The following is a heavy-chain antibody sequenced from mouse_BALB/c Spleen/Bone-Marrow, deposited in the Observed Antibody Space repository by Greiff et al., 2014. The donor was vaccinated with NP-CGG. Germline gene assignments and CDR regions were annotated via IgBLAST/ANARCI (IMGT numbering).Heavy chain of an antibody. Sequence: EVKVVESGGGLVQPGGSLKLPCATSGFSFSDYYMYWIRQTPEKRLEWVAYISNGGGSTYYPDTVKGRFTITRDNAKNTLYLQMSRLKSEDTAMYYCARLGDYSYFDYWGRGTTLTVSS. CDR1: GFSFSDYY. D-gene: IGHD1-1*01. CDR2: ISNGGGST. CDR3: ARLGDYSYFDY. J-gene: IGHJ2*01. V-gene: IGHV5-12*02.